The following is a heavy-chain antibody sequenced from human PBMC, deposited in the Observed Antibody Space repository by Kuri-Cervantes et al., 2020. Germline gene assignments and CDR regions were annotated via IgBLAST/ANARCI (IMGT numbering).Heavy chain of an antibody. D-gene: IGHD3-16*01. V-gene: IGHV4-61*08. Sequence: ESLKISCAVSGGSISSGGYSWSWIRQPPGKGLEWIGYIYYSGSTNYNPSLKSRVTISVDSSKNQFSLKLSSVTAADTAVYYCARDMRESWFDPWGQGTLVTGYS. CDR2: IYYSGST. J-gene: IGHJ5*02. CDR1: GGSISSGGYS. CDR3: ARDMRESWFDP.